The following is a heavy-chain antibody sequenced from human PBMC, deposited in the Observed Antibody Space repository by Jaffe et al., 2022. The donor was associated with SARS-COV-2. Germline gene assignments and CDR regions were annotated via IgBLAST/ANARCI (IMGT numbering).Heavy chain of an antibody. CDR3: AREGNERSGAPGNFDY. J-gene: IGHJ4*02. CDR2: IYYSGST. D-gene: IGHD1-1*01. V-gene: IGHV4-30-4*01. CDR1: GGSISSGDYY. Sequence: QVQLQESGPGLVKPSQTLSLTCTVSGGSISSGDYYWSWIRQPPGKGLEWIGYIYYSGSTYYNPSLKSRVTISVDTSKNQFSLKLSSVTAADTAVYYCAREGNERSGAPGNFDYWGQGTLVTVSS.